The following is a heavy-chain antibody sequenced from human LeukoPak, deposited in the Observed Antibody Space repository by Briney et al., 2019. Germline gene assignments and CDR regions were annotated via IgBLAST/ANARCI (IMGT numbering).Heavy chain of an antibody. Sequence: SETLSLTCTVSGYSISSGYYWGWIRQPPGKGLEWIGSIYHSGSTYYNPSLKSRVTISVDTSKNQFSLKLSSVTAADTAVYYCARGVTADDIVVVPAAIPTPPNWFDPWGQGTLVTVSS. CDR1: GYSISSGYY. CDR2: IYHSGST. V-gene: IGHV4-38-2*02. J-gene: IGHJ5*02. D-gene: IGHD2-2*02. CDR3: ARGVTADDIVVVPAAIPTPPNWFDP.